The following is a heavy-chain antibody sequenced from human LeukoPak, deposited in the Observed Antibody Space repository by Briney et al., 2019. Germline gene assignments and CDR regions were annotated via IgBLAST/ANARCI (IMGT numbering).Heavy chain of an antibody. V-gene: IGHV1-18*01. J-gene: IGHJ1*01. CDR2: VSPYNGNT. CDR3: AREGNSYGYFD. Sequence: GASVKVSCKASGYTFTSYGINWVRQAPGQGLEWMGYVSPYNGNTRNAQRLQGRVTMTTDTSTRTAYMEVRSLRSDDTAVYYCAREGNSYGYFDWGQGTLVTVSS. CDR1: GYTFTSYG. D-gene: IGHD5-18*01.